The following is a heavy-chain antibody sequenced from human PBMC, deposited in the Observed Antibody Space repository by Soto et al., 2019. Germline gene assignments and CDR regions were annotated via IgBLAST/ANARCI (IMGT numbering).Heavy chain of an antibody. CDR3: AKDDVTGSYLGYFDY. J-gene: IGHJ4*02. CDR1: GFTFSNYG. V-gene: IGHV3-30*18. Sequence: GESLKISCAASGFTFSNYGMHWVRQAPGKGLEWVASITFDGNNKYYADSVKGRFSFSRDSSKNTLFLQMNSLRVEDTAVYYCAKDDVTGSYLGYFDYWGQGTLVTVSS. CDR2: ITFDGNNK. D-gene: IGHD1-26*01.